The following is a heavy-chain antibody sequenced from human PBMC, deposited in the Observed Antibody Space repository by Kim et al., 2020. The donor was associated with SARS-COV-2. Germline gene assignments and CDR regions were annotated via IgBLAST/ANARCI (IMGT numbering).Heavy chain of an antibody. Sequence: GGSLRLSCAASGFTFSPYSMNWVRQAPGKRLEWVSSISSSSRYTYYADSVKGRFTSSRDNAKNSLYLQMHSLRAEDTAVYYCARDREHGHGTVDIWGQGTMVTVSS. D-gene: IGHD2-8*02. CDR1: GFTFSPYS. CDR2: ISSSSRYT. J-gene: IGHJ3*02. CDR3: ARDREHGHGTVDI. V-gene: IGHV3-21*01.